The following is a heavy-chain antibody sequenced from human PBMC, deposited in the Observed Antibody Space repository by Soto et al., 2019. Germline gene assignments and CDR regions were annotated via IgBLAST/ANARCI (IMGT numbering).Heavy chain of an antibody. D-gene: IGHD2-8*01. V-gene: IGHV1-24*01. Sequence: ASVKVSCKASGYTFTSYYMHWVRQAPGKGLEWMGGFDPEDGETIYAQKFQGRVTMTEDTSTDTAYMELSSLRSEDTAVYYCATVPKIVLMVYAHPHRGPYYFDYWGQGTLVTVSS. J-gene: IGHJ4*02. CDR1: GYTFTSYY. CDR3: ATVPKIVLMVYAHPHRGPYYFDY. CDR2: FDPEDGET.